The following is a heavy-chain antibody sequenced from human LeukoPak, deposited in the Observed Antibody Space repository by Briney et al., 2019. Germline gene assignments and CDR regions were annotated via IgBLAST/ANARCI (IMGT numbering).Heavy chain of an antibody. V-gene: IGHV3-48*01. D-gene: IGHD4-11*01. CDR1: GFIFSDYS. CDR3: ARGLHLPDYLSPY. J-gene: IGHJ4*02. Sequence: PGGSLRLPCAASGFIFSDYSMNWVRRAPGKGLEWISYISSSSNTIYYADSVKGRFTISRDNAKNALYLQMNSLRAEDTAVYYCARGLHLPDYLSPYWGQGTLVTVSS. CDR2: ISSSSNTI.